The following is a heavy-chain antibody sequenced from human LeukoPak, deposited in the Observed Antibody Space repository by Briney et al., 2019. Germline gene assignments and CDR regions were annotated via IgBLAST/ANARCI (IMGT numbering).Heavy chain of an antibody. V-gene: IGHV1-18*01. CDR2: ISAYNGNT. D-gene: IGHD3-10*01. Sequence: GASVKVSCKASGYTFSSYGISWGRQAPGQGLEWMGWISAYNGNTNYRQKLQGRVTMTTDTFTGTAYMDLRSLRSDDTAIYYCARDSPDGSGTYYNDSPDYWGQGTLVTVSS. CDR3: ARDSPDGSGTYYNDSPDY. CDR1: GYTFSSYG. J-gene: IGHJ4*02.